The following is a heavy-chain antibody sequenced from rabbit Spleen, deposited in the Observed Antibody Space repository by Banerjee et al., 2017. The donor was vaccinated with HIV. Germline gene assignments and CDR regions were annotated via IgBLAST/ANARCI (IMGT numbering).Heavy chain of an antibody. Sequence: QSLEESGGDLVKPGASLTLTCTASGFSFSSSHWISWVRQAPGKGLECIACIYADRSGSTYYANWAKGRFTISRTSSTTVTLEMTSLTAADTATYFCARNYVNVFDPWGPGTLVTVS. D-gene: IGHD1-1*01. CDR3: ARNYVNVFDP. V-gene: IGHV1S40*01. CDR2: IYADRSGST. J-gene: IGHJ2*01. CDR1: GFSFSSSHW.